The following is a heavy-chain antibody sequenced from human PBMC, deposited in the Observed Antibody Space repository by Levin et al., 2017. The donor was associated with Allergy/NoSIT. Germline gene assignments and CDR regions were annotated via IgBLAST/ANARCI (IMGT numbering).Heavy chain of an antibody. J-gene: IGHJ4*02. V-gene: IGHV3-72*01. Sequence: PGGSLRLSCAVSGFTFSDHYMDWVRQAPGQGLVWVGRTKNKAKTYSTHYAASVNGRFTISRDDSKNSLYLQMDSLRTDDTAVYYCVRGGYCGGGSCNSGSDYWGQGTLVAVSS. CDR1: GFTFSDHY. CDR3: VRGGYCGGGSCNSGSDY. D-gene: IGHD2-15*01. CDR2: TKNKAKTYST.